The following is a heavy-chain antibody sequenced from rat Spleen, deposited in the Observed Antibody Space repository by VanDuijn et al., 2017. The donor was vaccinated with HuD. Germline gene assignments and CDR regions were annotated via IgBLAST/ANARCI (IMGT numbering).Heavy chain of an antibody. CDR3: VRERVPGFAFYFDY. V-gene: IGHV2S12*01. CDR1: GFSLTSTG. J-gene: IGHJ2*01. CDR2: ISTGGNT. Sequence: QVQLKESGPGLVQPSQTLSLTCTVPGFSLTSTGVSWFRQPPGKGLEWIAAISTGGNTYYNSVLKSRLGISRDTSKSQVFLKMNSLQTEDTAIYFCVRERVPGFAFYFDYWGQGVMVTVSS. D-gene: IGHD1-4*01.